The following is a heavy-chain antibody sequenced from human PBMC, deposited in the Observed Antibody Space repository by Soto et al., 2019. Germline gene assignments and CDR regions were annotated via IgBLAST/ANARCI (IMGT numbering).Heavy chain of an antibody. CDR1: GFTFDNYA. CDR3: AKDSQTVPTNTDV. D-gene: IGHD2-2*01. CDR2: ISWNSGSI. Sequence: GGSLRLSCAASGFTFDNYAMHWVRQVPGKGLEWVSGISWNSGSIGYADSVKGRFTISRDNAKNSPYLQMNSLRAEDTALYYCAKDSQTVPTNTDVWGKGTTVTVSS. J-gene: IGHJ6*03. V-gene: IGHV3-9*01.